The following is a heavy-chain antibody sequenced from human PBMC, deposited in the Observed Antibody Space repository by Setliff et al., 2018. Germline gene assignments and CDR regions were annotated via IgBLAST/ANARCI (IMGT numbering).Heavy chain of an antibody. V-gene: IGHV1-2*02. Sequence: GASVKVSCKSSGYAFTDYYIHWIRQAPGQGPEWMGWINPHNGGTVYAENFQGRVTLTRDTSIATAYMELSRLSSDDTAVYYCSRGRRGSTWTSDFWGQGNLVTVSS. D-gene: IGHD6-6*01. CDR3: SRGRRGSTWTSDF. CDR2: INPHNGGT. CDR1: GYAFTDYY. J-gene: IGHJ4*02.